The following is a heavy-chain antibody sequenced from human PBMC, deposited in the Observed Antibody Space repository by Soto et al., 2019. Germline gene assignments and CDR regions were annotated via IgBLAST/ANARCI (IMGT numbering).Heavy chain of an antibody. V-gene: IGHV3-7*05. J-gene: IGHJ4*02. Sequence: GGSLRLSCAASGFIFSGYWMTWVRQAPGKGLEWVANIKQDDSEIYYVDSAKGRFTISRDNAKNSLYLQMNSLGAEDTAVYYYARDWNGYRDYWGQGTLVTVSS. CDR2: IKQDDSEI. D-gene: IGHD5-12*01. CDR3: ARDWNGYRDY. CDR1: GFIFSGYW.